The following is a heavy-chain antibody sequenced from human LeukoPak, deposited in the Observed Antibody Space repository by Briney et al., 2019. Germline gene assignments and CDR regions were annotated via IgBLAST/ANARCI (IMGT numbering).Heavy chain of an antibody. CDR3: ARGPRRLFDY. CDR2: IYYSGST. V-gene: IGHV4-59*01. CDR1: GGSFGTYY. J-gene: IGHJ4*02. Sequence: PSETLSLTCTVSGGSFGTYYWSWIRQPPGKGLEWIGDIYYSGSTNYNPSLKSRVTISVDTSKNQFSLKLSSVTAADTAVYYCARGPRRLFDYWGQGTLVTVSS.